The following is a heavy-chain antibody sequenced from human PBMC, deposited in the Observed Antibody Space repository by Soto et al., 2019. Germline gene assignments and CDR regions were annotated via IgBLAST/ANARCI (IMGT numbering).Heavy chain of an antibody. CDR2: ISYDGSNK. V-gene: IGHV3-30-3*01. CDR1: GFTFSSYA. J-gene: IGHJ4*02. D-gene: IGHD4-17*01. Sequence: GGSLRLSCAASGFTFSSYAMHWVRQAPGKGLEWVAVISYDGSNKYYADSVKGRFTISRDNSKNTLYLQMNSLRAEDTAVYYCARDLRTVTTGRRDYWGQGTLVTVSS. CDR3: ARDLRTVTTGRRDY.